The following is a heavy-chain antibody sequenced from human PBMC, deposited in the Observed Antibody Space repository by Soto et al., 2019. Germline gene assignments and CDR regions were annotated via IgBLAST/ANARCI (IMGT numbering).Heavy chain of an antibody. Sequence: SETLSLTCTVSGGSISSSSYYWGWIRQPPGKGLEWIGSIYYSGSTYYNPSLKSRVTISVDTSKNQFSLKLSSVTAADTAVYYCARGLRYHIWGQGTMVTVSS. V-gene: IGHV4-39*07. J-gene: IGHJ3*02. CDR3: ARGLRYHI. D-gene: IGHD1-1*01. CDR1: GGSISSSSYY. CDR2: IYYSGST.